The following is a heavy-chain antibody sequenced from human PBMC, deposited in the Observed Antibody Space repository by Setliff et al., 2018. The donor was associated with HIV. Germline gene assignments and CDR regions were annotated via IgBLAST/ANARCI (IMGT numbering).Heavy chain of an antibody. CDR3: ARGALGGDYAGALDF. Sequence: GASVKVSCKASGYTFNNYYMHWVRQAPGQGLEWMGGIIPMYRTANYAQKFQGRVAITADESTSTAYMELSRLRSDDTAVYYCARGALGGDYAGALDFWGQGTPVTVSS. CDR1: GYTFNNYY. CDR2: IIPMYRTA. J-gene: IGHJ4*01. D-gene: IGHD3-16*01. V-gene: IGHV1-69*13.